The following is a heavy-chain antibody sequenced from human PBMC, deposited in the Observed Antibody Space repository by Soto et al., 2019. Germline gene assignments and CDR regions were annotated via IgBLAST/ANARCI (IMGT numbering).Heavy chain of an antibody. CDR3: ARDRGYCSSTSCYGPLNWFDP. CDR2: IYHSGST. D-gene: IGHD2-2*01. CDR1: GGSISSGGYS. V-gene: IGHV4-30-2*01. J-gene: IGHJ5*02. Sequence: TLSLTCAVSGGSISSGGYSWSWIRQPPGKGLEWIGYIYHSGSTYYNPSLKSRVTISVDRSKNQFSLKLSSVTAADTAVYYCARDRGYCSSTSCYGPLNWFDPWGQGTLVTVSS.